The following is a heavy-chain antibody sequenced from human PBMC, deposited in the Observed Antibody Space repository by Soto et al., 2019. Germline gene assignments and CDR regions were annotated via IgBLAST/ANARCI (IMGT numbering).Heavy chain of an antibody. J-gene: IGHJ4*02. CDR1: GGIFSSYA. Sequence: QVQLVQSGAEVKKPGSSVQVSCQASGGIFSSYAISWVRQAPGQGLAWMGGIIPNIGTANYAQSFQGRVTIASDATTSTAYRGLSSLGSEVTDVDYGARWPSMMGVVGPFDYWGQGTLVTVSS. CDR3: ARWPSMMGVVGPFDY. D-gene: IGHD3-22*01. CDR2: IIPNIGTA. V-gene: IGHV1-69*01.